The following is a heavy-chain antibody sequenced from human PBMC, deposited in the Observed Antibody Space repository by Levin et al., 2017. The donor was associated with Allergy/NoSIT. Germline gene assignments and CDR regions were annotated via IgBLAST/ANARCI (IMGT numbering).Heavy chain of an antibody. V-gene: IGHV3-11*05. CDR2: ISSSSSYT. CDR3: ARALGYCSGGSCYVQYFQH. Sequence: GESLKISCAASGFTFSDYYMSWIRQAPGKGLEWVSYISSSSSYTNYADSVKGRFTISRDNAKNSLYLQMNSLRAEDTAVYYCARALGYCSGGSCYVQYFQHWGQGTLVTVSS. CDR1: GFTFSDYY. D-gene: IGHD2-15*01. J-gene: IGHJ1*01.